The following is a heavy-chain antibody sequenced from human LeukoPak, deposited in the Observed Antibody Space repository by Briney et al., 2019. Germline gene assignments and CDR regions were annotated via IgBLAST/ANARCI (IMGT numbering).Heavy chain of an antibody. J-gene: IGHJ4*02. Sequence: ASVKVSCKASGYTFTGYCMHWVRQAPGQGLEWMGIINPSGGSTSYAQKFQGRVTMTRDMSTSTVYMELSSLRSEDTAVYYCARDPFYYDSSARGLDYWGQGTLVTVSS. V-gene: IGHV1-46*01. CDR2: INPSGGST. D-gene: IGHD3-22*01. CDR1: GYTFTGYC. CDR3: ARDPFYYDSSARGLDY.